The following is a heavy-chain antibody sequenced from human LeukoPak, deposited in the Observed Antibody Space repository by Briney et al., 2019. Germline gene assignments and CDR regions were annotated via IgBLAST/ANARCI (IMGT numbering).Heavy chain of an antibody. Sequence: GGSLRPSCAASGFTFNDYAMHWVRHAPGKGLEWVSGINWNSGSIDYADSVKGRFTISRDNAKNSLYLQMNSLRAEDTALYYCVKDIHYHDSSVLDYWGQGTLVTVSS. CDR2: INWNSGSI. CDR3: VKDIHYHDSSVLDY. J-gene: IGHJ4*02. D-gene: IGHD3-22*01. CDR1: GFTFNDYA. V-gene: IGHV3-9*01.